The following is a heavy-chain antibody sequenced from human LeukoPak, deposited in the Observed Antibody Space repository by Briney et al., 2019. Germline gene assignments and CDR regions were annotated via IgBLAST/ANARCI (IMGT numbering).Heavy chain of an antibody. CDR3: ASGRYCSSSICYTFDY. Sequence: ASVKVSCKASGYSFTVYFMHWVRQAPGQGLEWMGRINPNTGDTNYAHNFQGRVTMTRDTSITTAYMELSGLKSDDTAMYYCASGRYCSSSICYTFDYWGQGALVTVSS. V-gene: IGHV1-2*06. CDR2: INPNTGDT. D-gene: IGHD2-2*01. CDR1: GYSFTVYF. J-gene: IGHJ4*02.